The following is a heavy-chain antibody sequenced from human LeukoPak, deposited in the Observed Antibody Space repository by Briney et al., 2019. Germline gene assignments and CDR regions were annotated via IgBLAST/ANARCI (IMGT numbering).Heavy chain of an antibody. V-gene: IGHV3-72*01. CDR1: GFTFSNHY. J-gene: IGHJ4*02. CDR2: SRNKANSYTK. D-gene: IGHD2-15*01. Sequence: GGSLRLSCAASGFTFSNHYIDWVCQAPGKGLEWVGRSRNKANSYTKEYAASVKGRFTISRDDSKTLLYLQMNSVKTDDTAVYHCAITEFCSAGRCYSDYFDPWGQGTLVTVSS. CDR3: AITEFCSAGRCYSDYFDP.